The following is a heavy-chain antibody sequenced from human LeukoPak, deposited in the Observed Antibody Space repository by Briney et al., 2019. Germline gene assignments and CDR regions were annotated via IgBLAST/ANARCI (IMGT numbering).Heavy chain of an antibody. CDR3: AETPGPSPVTGSGEAFDI. V-gene: IGHV4-4*09. D-gene: IGHD3-16*01. CDR2: IYTSGST. J-gene: IGHJ3*02. Sequence: SETLSLTCTVSGGSISSYYWSWIRQPPGKGLEWIGYIYTSGSTNYNPSLKSRVTISVDTSKNQFSLKLSSVTAADTAVYYCAETPGPSPVTGSGEAFDIWGQGTMVTVSS. CDR1: GGSISSYY.